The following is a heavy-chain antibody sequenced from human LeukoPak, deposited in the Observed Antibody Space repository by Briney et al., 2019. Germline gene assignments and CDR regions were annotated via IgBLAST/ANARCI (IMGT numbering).Heavy chain of an antibody. Sequence: GGSLRLSCAASGFTFSTYWMSWVRQAPGKGLEWVANIKQDGSDKYYVDSVEGRFTISRDNAKNSLDLQMNSLRAEDTAVYYCARAMSTFGGVRNYFDSWGQGTLVTVSS. CDR3: ARAMSTFGGVRNYFDS. CDR2: IKQDGSDK. CDR1: GFTFSTYW. V-gene: IGHV3-7*04. J-gene: IGHJ4*02. D-gene: IGHD3-16*01.